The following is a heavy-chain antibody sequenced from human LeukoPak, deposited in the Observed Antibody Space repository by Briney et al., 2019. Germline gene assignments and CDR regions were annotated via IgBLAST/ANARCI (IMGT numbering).Heavy chain of an antibody. D-gene: IGHD3-22*01. Sequence: GATLVHSCGAYGRRLDDYGRSRGPQAPEKGQEKVSLISGDGGSTYYAVSVKGRFTISRDNSKNSLYLQMNSLRTEYTAVYYCAKDTYCDNSSGPDIWGQGTMVTVSS. CDR2: ISGDGGST. CDR3: AKDTYCDNSSGPDI. CDR1: GRRLDDYG. V-gene: IGHV3-43*02. J-gene: IGHJ3*02.